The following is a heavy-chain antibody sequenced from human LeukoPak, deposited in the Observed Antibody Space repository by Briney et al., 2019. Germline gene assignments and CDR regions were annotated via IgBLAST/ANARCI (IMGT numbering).Heavy chain of an antibody. CDR1: GGSISSGDYY. V-gene: IGHV4-30-4*08. D-gene: IGHD3-3*01. Sequence: KTSQTLSLTCTVSGGSISSGDYYWSWIRQPPGKGLEWIGYIYYSGSTYYNPSLKSRVTISVDTSKNQFSLKLSSVTAADTAVYYCARARFLEWLPFDYWGQGTLVTASS. J-gene: IGHJ4*02. CDR2: IYYSGST. CDR3: ARARFLEWLPFDY.